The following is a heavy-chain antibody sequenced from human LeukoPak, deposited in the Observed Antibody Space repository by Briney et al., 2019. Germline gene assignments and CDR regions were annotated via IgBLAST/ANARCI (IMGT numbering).Heavy chain of an antibody. J-gene: IGHJ4*02. D-gene: IGHD3-10*01. CDR1: GGSISSSIYY. CDR2: IYYSGST. CDR3: ARDSTVTMVRGVIKGFDY. Sequence: SETLSLTCTVSGGSISSSIYYWGWIRQPPGKGLEWIGSIYYSGSTYYNPSLKSRVTISVDTSKNQFSLKLSSVTAADTAVYYCARDSTVTMVRGVIKGFDYWGQGTLVTVSS. V-gene: IGHV4-39*07.